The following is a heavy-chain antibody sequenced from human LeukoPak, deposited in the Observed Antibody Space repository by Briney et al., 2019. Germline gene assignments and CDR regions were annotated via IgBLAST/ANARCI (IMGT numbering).Heavy chain of an antibody. CDR1: GFIFNSYA. Sequence: QPGGSLRLSCAASGFIFNSYAMSWVRQAPGKGLEWVSAISGSGGSTYYADSVKGRFTISRDNSKNTLYLQMNSLRAEDAAVYYCATYFGYSSGWIHHWGQGTLVTVSS. D-gene: IGHD6-19*01. V-gene: IGHV3-23*01. CDR2: ISGSGGST. J-gene: IGHJ1*01. CDR3: ATYFGYSSGWIHH.